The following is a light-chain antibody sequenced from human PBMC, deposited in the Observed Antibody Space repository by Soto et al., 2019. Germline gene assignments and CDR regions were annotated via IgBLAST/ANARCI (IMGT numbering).Light chain of an antibody. CDR1: NSEGFGYNY. V-gene: IGLV2-14*01. Sequence: QSVLTQPASVSGAPRHSITISSTGTNSEGFGYNYVSWYQQHPGKAPKLLIYDVSNRPSGASNRFSGSKSGNTASLTISGLQAEDEADYYCSSYTGSTTLHYVFGTGTKVTVL. CDR3: SSYTGSTTLHYV. J-gene: IGLJ1*01. CDR2: DVS.